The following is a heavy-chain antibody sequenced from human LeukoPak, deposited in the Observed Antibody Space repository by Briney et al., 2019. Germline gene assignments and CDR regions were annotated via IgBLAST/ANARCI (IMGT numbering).Heavy chain of an antibody. V-gene: IGHV1-18*01. J-gene: IGHJ3*02. CDR2: ISAYNGNT. CDR1: GYTFTNYG. Sequence: ASVKVSCKASGYTFTNYGISWVRQAPGQGLEWMGWISAYNGNTNYAQKLQGRVTMTTDTSTSTAYMELRSLRSDDTAVYYCARSYYDSSGYQRYAFDIWGQGTMVTVPS. D-gene: IGHD3-22*01. CDR3: ARSYYDSSGYQRYAFDI.